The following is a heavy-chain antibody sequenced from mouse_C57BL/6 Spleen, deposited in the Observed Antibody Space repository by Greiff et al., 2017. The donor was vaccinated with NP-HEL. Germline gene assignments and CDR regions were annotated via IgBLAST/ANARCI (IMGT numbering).Heavy chain of an antibody. CDR1: GYSITSGYY. CDR2: ISYDGSN. J-gene: IGHJ3*01. D-gene: IGHD1-1*01. Sequence: EVKLLESGPGLVKPSQSLSLTCSVTGYSITSGYYWNWIRQFPGNKLEWMGYISYDGSNNYNPSLKNRISITRDTSKNQFFLKLNSVTTEDTATYYCARGGVYYYGSSPAWFAYWGQGTLVTVSA. V-gene: IGHV3-6*01. CDR3: ARGGVYYYGSSPAWFAY.